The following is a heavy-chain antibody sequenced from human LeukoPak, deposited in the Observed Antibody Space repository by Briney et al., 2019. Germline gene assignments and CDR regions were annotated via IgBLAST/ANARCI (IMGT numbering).Heavy chain of an antibody. D-gene: IGHD3-3*01. Sequence: GGSLRLSCAASGFTFSDYYMSWIRQAPGKGLEWVSYISSSGSTKYYADSVKGRFTISRDNAKTSLYLQMNSLRAEDTAVYYCARVGYDFWSGNYYYNCYMDVWGKGTTVTVSS. CDR1: GFTFSDYY. CDR3: ARVGYDFWSGNYYYNCYMDV. V-gene: IGHV3-11*04. J-gene: IGHJ6*03. CDR2: ISSSGSTK.